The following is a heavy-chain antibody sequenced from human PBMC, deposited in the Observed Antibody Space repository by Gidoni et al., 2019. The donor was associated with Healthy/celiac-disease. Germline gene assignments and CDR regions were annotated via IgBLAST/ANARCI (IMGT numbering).Heavy chain of an antibody. Sequence: EVQLLESGGGLVQPGGSLSLSCAASGFPFSSYAMSWVRQAPGKGLGWVSAISGSGGSTYYADSVKGRFTISRDNSKNTLYLQMNSLRAEDTAVYYCAKDPSLSVPSDAFDIWGQGTMVTVSS. CDR3: AKDPSLSVPSDAFDI. D-gene: IGHD2-2*01. CDR1: GFPFSSYA. J-gene: IGHJ3*02. CDR2: ISGSGGST. V-gene: IGHV3-23*01.